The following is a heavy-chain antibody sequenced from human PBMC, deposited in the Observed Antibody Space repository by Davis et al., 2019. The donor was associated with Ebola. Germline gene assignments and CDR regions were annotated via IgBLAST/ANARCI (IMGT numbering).Heavy chain of an antibody. V-gene: IGHV3-30-3*01. CDR2: ISYDGSNK. J-gene: IGHJ4*02. Sequence: GESLKISCAASGFTFSTYAMSWVRQAPGKGLEWVAVISYDGSNKYYADSVKGRFTISRDNSKNTLYLQMNSLRAEDTAVYYCARPGEMATIGAFSDYWGQGTLVTVSS. D-gene: IGHD5-24*01. CDR1: GFTFSTYA. CDR3: ARPGEMATIGAFSDY.